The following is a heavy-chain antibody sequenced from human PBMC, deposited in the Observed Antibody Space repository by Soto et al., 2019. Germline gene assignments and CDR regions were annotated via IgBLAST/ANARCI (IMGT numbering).Heavy chain of an antibody. J-gene: IGHJ4*02. Sequence: SETLSLTCAVYGGSFSGYYWSWIRQPPGKGLEWIGEINHSGSTNYNPSLKSRVTISVDTSKNQFSLKLSSVTAADTAVYYCARGLSRGGSSGWYFEYWGQGTLVTVSS. CDR1: GGSFSGYY. V-gene: IGHV4-34*01. D-gene: IGHD6-19*01. CDR3: ARGLSRGGSSGWYFEY. CDR2: INHSGST.